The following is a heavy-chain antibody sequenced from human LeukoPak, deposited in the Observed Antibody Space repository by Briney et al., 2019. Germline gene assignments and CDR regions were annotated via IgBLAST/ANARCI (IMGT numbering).Heavy chain of an antibody. CDR3: ARDSGSSWTYNWFDP. Sequence: GGSLRLSCAASGFTFSSYWMHWVRQAPGKGLVWVSRINTDGSSTSYADSVKGRFTISRDNAKNTLYLQMNSLRAEDTAVYYCARDSGSSWTYNWFDPWGQGTLVTVSS. V-gene: IGHV3-74*01. D-gene: IGHD6-13*01. J-gene: IGHJ5*02. CDR1: GFTFSSYW. CDR2: INTDGSST.